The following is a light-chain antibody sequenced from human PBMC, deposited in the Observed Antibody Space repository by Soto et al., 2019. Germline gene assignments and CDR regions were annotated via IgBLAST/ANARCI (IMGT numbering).Light chain of an antibody. CDR3: QHYNSYSEA. CDR2: KAS. Sequence: IQVTQSPSTLSGSVGDRVTITCRAIQTISSWLAWYQQKPGKAPKLLIYKASTLKSGVPSRFSGSGSGTEFTLTISSLQPDDFATYYCQHYNSYSEAFGQGTKV. V-gene: IGKV1-5*03. CDR1: QTISSW. J-gene: IGKJ1*01.